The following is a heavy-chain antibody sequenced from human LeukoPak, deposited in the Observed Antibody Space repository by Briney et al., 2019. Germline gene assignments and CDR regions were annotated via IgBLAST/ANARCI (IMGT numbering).Heavy chain of an antibody. V-gene: IGHV1-69*05. CDR1: GGTFSSYA. CDR3: ARTYSSGNYFDY. Sequence: VASVKVSCGASGGTFSSYAISWVRQAPGQGLEWMGGIIPIFGTANYAQKFQGRVTITTDESTSTAYMELSSLRSEDTAVYYCARTYSSGNYFDYWGQGTLVTVSS. J-gene: IGHJ4*02. CDR2: IIPIFGTA. D-gene: IGHD6-19*01.